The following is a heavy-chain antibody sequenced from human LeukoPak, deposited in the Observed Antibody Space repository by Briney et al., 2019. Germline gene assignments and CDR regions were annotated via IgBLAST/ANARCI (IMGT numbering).Heavy chain of an antibody. CDR2: IKSKAEGGTT. D-gene: IGHD1-1*01. CDR3: TAGTGSSDFDY. Sequence: GGSLRLSCVASGFRFNNAWMSWVRQAPGKGLEWVGRIKSKAEGGTTDYPAPVKGRFTISRDDSKTTVYLQMNSLKTEDTAVYSCTAGTGSSDFDYWGQGTLVTVSS. CDR1: GFRFNNAW. V-gene: IGHV3-15*01. J-gene: IGHJ4*02.